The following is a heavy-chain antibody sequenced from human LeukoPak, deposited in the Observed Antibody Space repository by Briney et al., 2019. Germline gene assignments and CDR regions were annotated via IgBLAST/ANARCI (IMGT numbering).Heavy chain of an antibody. CDR2: ISGSGGST. CDR3: ACMPPSFREYYFDY. Sequence: GGSLRLSCAASGFTFSSYAMSWVRQAPGKGLEWVSAISGSGGSTYYADSVKGRSTISRDNSKNTLYLQMNSLRAEDTAVYYCACMPPSFREYYFDYWGQGTLVTVSS. D-gene: IGHD5-24*01. V-gene: IGHV3-23*01. J-gene: IGHJ4*02. CDR1: GFTFSSYA.